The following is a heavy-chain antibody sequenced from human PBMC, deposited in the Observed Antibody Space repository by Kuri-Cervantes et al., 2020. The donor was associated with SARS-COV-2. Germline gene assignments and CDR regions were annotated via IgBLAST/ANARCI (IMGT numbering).Heavy chain of an antibody. D-gene: IGHD5-18*01. J-gene: IGHJ4*02. CDR1: GFTFSSYG. V-gene: IGHV3-30*02. CDR3: AKDHGYSYGSDFDY. Sequence: GGSLRLSCAASGFTFSSYGMHWVRQVPGKGLEWVAFIRYDGSNKYYADSVKGRFTISRDNSKNTLYLQMNSLRAEDTAVYYCAKDHGYSYGSDFDYWGQGTLVTVSS. CDR2: IRYDGSNK.